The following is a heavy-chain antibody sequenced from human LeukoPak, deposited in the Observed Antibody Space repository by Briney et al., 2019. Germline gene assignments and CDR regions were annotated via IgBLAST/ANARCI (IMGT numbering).Heavy chain of an antibody. D-gene: IGHD6-19*01. J-gene: IGHJ4*02. CDR2: ISAYNGNT. Sequence: ASVKVSCKASGYTFTSYGINWVRQAPGQGLEWMGWISAYNGNTKYAQKLQGRVTMTTDTSTSTAYMELRSLRSDDTAVYYCARLSIAVAGTPADYWGQGTLVTVSS. CDR3: ARLSIAVAGTPADY. CDR1: GYTFTSYG. V-gene: IGHV1-18*01.